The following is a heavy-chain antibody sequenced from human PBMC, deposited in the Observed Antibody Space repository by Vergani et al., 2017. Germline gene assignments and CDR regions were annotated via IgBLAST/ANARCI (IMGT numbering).Heavy chain of an antibody. J-gene: IGHJ4*02. CDR2: IYYSGST. Sequence: QVQLQESGPGLVKPSETLSLTCTVSGGSISSSSYYWGWIRQPPGKGLEWIGSIYYSGSTYYNPSLKSRVTISVDTSKNQFSLKLSSVTAADTAVYYCARQWGGVDTAMVLDYWGQGTLVTVSS. CDR3: ARQWGGVDTAMVLDY. CDR1: GGSISSSSYY. V-gene: IGHV4-39*07. D-gene: IGHD5-18*01.